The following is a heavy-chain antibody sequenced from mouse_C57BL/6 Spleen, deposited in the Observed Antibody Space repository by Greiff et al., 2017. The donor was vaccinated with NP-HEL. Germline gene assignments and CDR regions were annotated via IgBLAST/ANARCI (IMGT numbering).Heavy chain of an antibody. D-gene: IGHD1-1*01. J-gene: IGHJ4*01. Sequence: QVQLKQSGPGLVQPSQSLSITCTVSGFSLTSYGVHWVRQSPGKGLEWLGVIWSGGSTDYNAAFISRLSISKDNSKSQVFFKMNSLQADDTAIYYWARGTTVVAYYAMDYWGQGTSVTVSS. CDR1: GFSLTSYG. CDR2: IWSGGST. V-gene: IGHV2-2*01. CDR3: ARGTTVVAYYAMDY.